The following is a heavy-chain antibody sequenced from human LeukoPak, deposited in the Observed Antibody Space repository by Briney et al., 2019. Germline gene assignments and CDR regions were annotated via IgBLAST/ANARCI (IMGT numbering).Heavy chain of an antibody. CDR2: ISGGNGAT. Sequence: PGGSLRLSCAASGFTFSSYAMTWVRQAPGKGLEWVSGISGGNGATYYADSVKGRFTISTDNSKNTLYLQMNSPRVEDTAVYYCAKPYYYGSGSPSLDYWGQGTLVTVSS. CDR1: GFTFSSYA. J-gene: IGHJ4*02. D-gene: IGHD3-10*01. CDR3: AKPYYYGSGSPSLDY. V-gene: IGHV3-23*01.